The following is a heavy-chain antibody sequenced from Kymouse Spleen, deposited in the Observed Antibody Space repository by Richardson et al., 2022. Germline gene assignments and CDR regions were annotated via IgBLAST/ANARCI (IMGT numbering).Heavy chain of an antibody. CDR1: GGSISSSSYY. CDR3: AGRGMTSYYYGMDV. V-gene: IGHV4-39*01. D-gene: IGHD4-11,IGHD3-16*02,IGHD4-11*01. J-gene: IGHJ6*02. CDR2: IYYSGST. Sequence: QLQLQESGPGLVKPSETLSLTCTVSGGSISSSSYYWGWIRQPPGKGLEWIGSIYYSGSTYYNPSLKSRVTISVDTSKNQFSLKLSSVTAADTAVYYCAGRGMTSYYYGMDVWGQGTTVTVSS.